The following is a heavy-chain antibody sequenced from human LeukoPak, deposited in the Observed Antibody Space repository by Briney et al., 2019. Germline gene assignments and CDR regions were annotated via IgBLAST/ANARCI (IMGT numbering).Heavy chain of an antibody. Sequence: GGSLRLSCAASGFIFSSYWMSWVRQAPGKGLEWVANIKQDGSEKYYADSVKGRFTISRDNSKNTLYLRMNSLRAEDTAVYYCARAPPPYSSSWYSDAFDIWGQGTMVTVSS. CDR1: GFIFSSYW. D-gene: IGHD6-13*01. CDR3: ARAPPPYSSSWYSDAFDI. V-gene: IGHV3-7*01. CDR2: IKQDGSEK. J-gene: IGHJ3*02.